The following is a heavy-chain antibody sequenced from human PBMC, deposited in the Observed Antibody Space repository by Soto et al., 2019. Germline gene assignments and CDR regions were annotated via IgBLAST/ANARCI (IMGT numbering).Heavy chain of an antibody. J-gene: IGHJ5*02. V-gene: IGHV3-23*01. CDR1: GFTFSSYA. Sequence: PGGSLRLSCAASGFTFSSYAMSWVRQAPGKGLEWVSAISGSGGSTYYADSVKGRFTISRDNSKNTLYLQMNSLRAEDTAVYYCAKPSLGYCSSTSCYQGGWFDPWGQGTLVTVSS. CDR2: ISGSGGST. CDR3: AKPSLGYCSSTSCYQGGWFDP. D-gene: IGHD2-2*01.